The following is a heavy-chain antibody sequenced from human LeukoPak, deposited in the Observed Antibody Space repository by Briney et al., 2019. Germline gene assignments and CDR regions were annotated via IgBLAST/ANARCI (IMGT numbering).Heavy chain of an antibody. J-gene: IGHJ4*02. Sequence: PGGSLRLSCAASGFTFSSYAMHWVRQAPGKGLEWVAVIPYDGSNKYYADSVKGRFTISRDNSKNTLYLQMNSLRAEDAAVYYCAKSIQPWKYVFDYWGQGTLVTVSS. CDR2: IPYDGSNK. CDR1: GFTFSSYA. V-gene: IGHV3-30*04. CDR3: AKSIQPWKYVFDY. D-gene: IGHD5-18*01.